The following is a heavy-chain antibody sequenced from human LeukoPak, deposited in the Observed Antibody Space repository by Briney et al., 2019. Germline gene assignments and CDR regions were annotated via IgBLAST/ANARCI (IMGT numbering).Heavy chain of an antibody. CDR3: ARGLAARRRGFDY. CDR1: GGSFSGYY. D-gene: IGHD6-6*01. V-gene: IGHV4-34*01. Sequence: KPSETLSLTCAVYGGSFSGYYWSWIRQPPGKGLEWIGEINHSGSTNYNPSLKSRVTISVDTSKNQFSLKLGSVTAADTAVYYCARGLAARRRGFDYWGQGTLVTVSS. J-gene: IGHJ4*02. CDR2: INHSGST.